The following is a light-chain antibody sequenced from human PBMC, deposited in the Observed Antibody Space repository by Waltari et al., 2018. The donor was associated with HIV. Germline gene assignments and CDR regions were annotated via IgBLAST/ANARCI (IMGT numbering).Light chain of an antibody. Sequence: QSALTQPRSVSGSPGQSVTISCTGTSSDVGDYNSVSWYQQHPGKAPQLMIYDVSKWPSGVPDRFSGSKSGNTASLTISGLLAEDESDYYCCSYAGTYTYVFGTGTKFTVL. CDR3: CSYAGTYTYV. V-gene: IGLV2-11*01. J-gene: IGLJ1*01. CDR2: DVS. CDR1: SSDVGDYNS.